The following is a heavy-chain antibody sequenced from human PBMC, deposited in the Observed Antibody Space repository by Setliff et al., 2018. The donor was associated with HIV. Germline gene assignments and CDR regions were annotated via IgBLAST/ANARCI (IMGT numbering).Heavy chain of an antibody. V-gene: IGHV1-69*13. CDR2: IIPMFGAT. CDR1: GVSFSSYA. J-gene: IGHJ1*01. D-gene: IGHD3-22*01. CDR3: VRGVTRDISGYYRDEYFQH. Sequence: GASVKVSCKTSGVSFSSYAISWVRQAPGQGLEWMGGIIPMFGATNYAQKFQGRVTITADESTNTAYMELSSLGSEDTAVYYCVRGVTRDISGYYRDEYFQHWGQGTPVTVSS.